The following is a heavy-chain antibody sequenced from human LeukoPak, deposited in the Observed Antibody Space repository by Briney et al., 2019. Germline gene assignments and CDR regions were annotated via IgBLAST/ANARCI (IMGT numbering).Heavy chain of an antibody. CDR3: ARDLHGPFDY. CDR1: GGSISSGDYY. Sequence: TSETLSLTCTVSGGSISSGDYYWSWICQPPGKGLEWIGYIYYSGSTNYNPSLKSRVTISVDKSKNQFSLKLSSVTAADTAVYYCARDLHGPFDYWGQGTLVTVSS. J-gene: IGHJ4*02. CDR2: IYYSGST. V-gene: IGHV4-30-4*01.